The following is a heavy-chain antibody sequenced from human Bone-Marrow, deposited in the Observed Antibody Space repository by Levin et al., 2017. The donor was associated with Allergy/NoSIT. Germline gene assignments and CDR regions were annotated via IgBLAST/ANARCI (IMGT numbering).Heavy chain of an antibody. D-gene: IGHD2-15*01. CDR1: GSTLSGHG. V-gene: IGHV3-33*03. J-gene: IGHJ5*02. Sequence: GGSLRLSCAGSGSTLSGHGMHWVRQAPGKGLEWVAGIWFDGSNSNYADAVKGRFTISRDNSKNTLYLQMNSLRAEDTAMYYCAKDRQYCNGDTCHGRWFDPWGQGTLVTVSS. CDR3: AKDRQYCNGDTCHGRWFDP. CDR2: IWFDGSNS.